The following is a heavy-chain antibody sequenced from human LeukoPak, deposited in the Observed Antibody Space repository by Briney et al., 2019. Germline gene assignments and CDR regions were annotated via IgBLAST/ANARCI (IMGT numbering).Heavy chain of an antibody. CDR2: IKKDGSEK. Sequence: PGGSLRLSCAASGFTFSSYWMSWVRQAPGKGLEWVANIKKDGSEKYYVDSVKGRFTISRDNAKNSLYLQMNSLRAEDTAVYYCARDSVDGYFDAFDIWGQGTMVTVSS. D-gene: IGHD5-24*01. CDR3: ARDSVDGYFDAFDI. V-gene: IGHV3-7*01. J-gene: IGHJ3*02. CDR1: GFTFSSYW.